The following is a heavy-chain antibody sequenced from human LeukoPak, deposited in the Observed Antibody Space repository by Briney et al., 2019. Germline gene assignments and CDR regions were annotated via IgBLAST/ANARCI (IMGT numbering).Heavy chain of an antibody. D-gene: IGHD6-13*01. Sequence: SETLSLTCAVSGGSISSGDYSWSWIRQPPGKGLEWIGYIYHSGSTYYNPSLKSRVTISVDTSKNQFSLKLSSVTAADTAVYYCATSSWYNWFDPWGQGTLVTVSS. CDR2: IYHSGST. J-gene: IGHJ5*02. V-gene: IGHV4-30-2*01. CDR3: ATSSWYNWFDP. CDR1: GGSISSGDYS.